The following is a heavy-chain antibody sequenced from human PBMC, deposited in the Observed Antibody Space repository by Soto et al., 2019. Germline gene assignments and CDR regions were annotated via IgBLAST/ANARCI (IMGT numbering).Heavy chain of an antibody. D-gene: IGHD3-3*01. V-gene: IGHV2-5*02. CDR3: VHRSGYYDFWSGYYGSRNWFDP. CDR1: GFSLSTSGVG. J-gene: IGHJ5*02. CDR2: IYWDDDK. Sequence: SGPTLVNPTQTLTLTCTFSGFSLSTSGVGVGWIRQPPGKALEWLALIYWDDDKRYSPSLKSRLTITKDTSKNHVVLTMTNMDPVDTATYYCVHRSGYYDFWSGYYGSRNWFDPWGQGTLVTVSS.